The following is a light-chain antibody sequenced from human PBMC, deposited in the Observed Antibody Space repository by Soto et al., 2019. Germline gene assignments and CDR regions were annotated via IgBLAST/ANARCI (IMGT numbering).Light chain of an antibody. CDR2: EVS. CDR3: CLGV. J-gene: IGLJ1*01. V-gene: IGLV2-23*02. CDR1: SSDVGSYNL. Sequence: QSVLTQPASVSGSPGQSITISCTGTSSDVGSYNLVSWYQQHPGKAPKLMIYEVSKRPSGVSNRFSGSKSGNTASLTISGLQAEDEADYYFCLGVFGTGTKVTVL.